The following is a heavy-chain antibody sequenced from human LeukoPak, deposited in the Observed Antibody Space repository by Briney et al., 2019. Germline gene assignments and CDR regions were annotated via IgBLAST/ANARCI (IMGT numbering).Heavy chain of an antibody. CDR2: IYSGGST. J-gene: IGHJ4*02. CDR3: ARDRSSGYGIDY. D-gene: IGHD3-22*01. Sequence: GGSLRLSCAASGFTVSSNFMSWVRQAPGKGLEWVSVIYSGGSTYYADSVKGRFTISRDNSKNTLYLQMNSLRAEDTAVYYCARDRSSGYGIDYWGQGTLVTVSS. V-gene: IGHV3-53*01. CDR1: GFTVSSNF.